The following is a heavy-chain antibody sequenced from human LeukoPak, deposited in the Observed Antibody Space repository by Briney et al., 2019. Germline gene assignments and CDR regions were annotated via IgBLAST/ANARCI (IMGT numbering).Heavy chain of an antibody. V-gene: IGHV4-34*01. J-gene: IGHJ3*02. CDR2: INHSGST. Sequence: SETLSLTCAVYGGSFSGYYWSWIRQPPGKGLEWIGEINHSGSTNYNPSLKSRVTISVDTSKNQFSLKLSSVTAADTAVYYCARDTGYSSWVRAFDIWGQGTMVTVSS. CDR3: ARDTGYSSWVRAFDI. D-gene: IGHD6-19*01. CDR1: GGSFSGYY.